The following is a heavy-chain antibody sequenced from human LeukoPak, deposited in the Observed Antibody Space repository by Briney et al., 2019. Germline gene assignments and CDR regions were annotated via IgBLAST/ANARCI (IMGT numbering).Heavy chain of an antibody. CDR2: IYYSGST. J-gene: IGHJ4*02. Sequence: PSQTLSLTCTVSGGSISSGDYYWGWIRQPPGKGLEWIGYIYYSGSTYYNPSLKSRVTISVDTSKNQFSLKLSSVTAADTAVYYCARVGSSALFDYWGQGTLVTVSS. D-gene: IGHD2-2*01. CDR1: GGSISSGDYY. V-gene: IGHV4-30-4*01. CDR3: ARVGSSALFDY.